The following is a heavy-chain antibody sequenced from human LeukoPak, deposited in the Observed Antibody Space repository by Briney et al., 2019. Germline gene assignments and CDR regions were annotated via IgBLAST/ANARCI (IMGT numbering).Heavy chain of an antibody. J-gene: IGHJ3*02. Sequence: SETLSLTCTVSGASISTYYWSWIRQPPGKGLEWIGRIYTSGSTNYNPSLKSRVTISVDTSKNQFSLKLSSVTAADTAVYYCARANYYYGSGSFDAFDIWGQGTMVTVSS. CDR3: ARANYYYGSGSFDAFDI. D-gene: IGHD3-10*01. CDR1: GASISTYY. CDR2: IYTSGST. V-gene: IGHV4-4*08.